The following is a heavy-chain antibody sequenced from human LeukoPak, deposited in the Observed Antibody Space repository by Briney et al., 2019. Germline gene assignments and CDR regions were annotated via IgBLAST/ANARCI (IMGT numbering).Heavy chain of an antibody. D-gene: IGHD3-3*01. Sequence: GESLKIYCKGSGYSFTSYWIGWVRQMPGKGLEWMGIIYPGDSDTRYSPSFQGQVTISADKSVSTAYLQWSSLKASDTAMYYCARQGVGRFLYMDVWGKGTTVTVSS. CDR1: GYSFTSYW. V-gene: IGHV5-51*01. CDR2: IYPGDSDT. CDR3: ARQGVGRFLYMDV. J-gene: IGHJ6*03.